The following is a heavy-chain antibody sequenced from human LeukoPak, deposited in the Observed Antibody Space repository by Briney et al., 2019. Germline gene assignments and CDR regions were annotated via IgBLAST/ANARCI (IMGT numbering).Heavy chain of an antibody. Sequence: QPGGSLRLSFSASGXIFSNYGMYWVRQAPGKGVEFVSAISSDGDNTFYADSVKGRFTISRDNSKNTLYLQTSSLGGEDTAVYYCVRVNDYGDRNLYYFGYWGQGTLVTVSS. CDR1: GXIFSNYG. V-gene: IGHV3-64D*06. CDR3: VRVNDYGDRNLYYFGY. J-gene: IGHJ4*02. D-gene: IGHD4-17*01. CDR2: ISSDGDNT.